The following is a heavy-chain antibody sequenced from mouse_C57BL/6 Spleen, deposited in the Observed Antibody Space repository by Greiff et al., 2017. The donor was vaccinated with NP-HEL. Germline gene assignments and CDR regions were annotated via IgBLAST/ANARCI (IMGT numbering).Heavy chain of an antibody. J-gene: IGHJ2*01. CDR1: GYAFSSSW. D-gene: IGHD2-12*01. CDR3: ARSYSPYFDY. CDR2: IYPGDGDT. Sequence: QVQLKQSGPELVKPGASVKISCKASGYAFSSSWMNWVKQRPGKGLEWIGRIYPGDGDTNYNGKFKGKATLTADKSSSTAYMQLSSLTSEDSAVYFCARSYSPYFDYWGQGTTLTVSS. V-gene: IGHV1-82*01.